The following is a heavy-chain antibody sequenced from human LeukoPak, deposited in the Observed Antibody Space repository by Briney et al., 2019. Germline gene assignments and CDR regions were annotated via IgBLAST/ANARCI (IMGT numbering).Heavy chain of an antibody. V-gene: IGHV3-23*01. CDR1: GFTFSRYN. D-gene: IGHD3-22*01. J-gene: IGHJ4*02. Sequence: GGSLRLSCAVSGFTFSRYNMNWVRQAPGKGLEWVAGISDSGGRTNYADSVKGRFTISRDNPKNTLYLQMNSLRAEDTAVYFCAKRGVVIRVILVGFHKEAYYFDSWGQGALVTVSS. CDR3: AKRGVVIRVILVGFHKEAYYFDS. CDR2: ISDSGGRT.